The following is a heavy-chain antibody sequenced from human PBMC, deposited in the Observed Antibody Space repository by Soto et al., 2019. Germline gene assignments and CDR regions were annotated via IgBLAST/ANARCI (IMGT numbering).Heavy chain of an antibody. J-gene: IGHJ4*02. Sequence: GESLKISCAASGFTFSSYAMSWVRQAPGKGLEWVSAISGSGGSTYYADSVKGRFTISRDNSKNTLYLQMNSLRAEDTAVYYCAKDGIRFLEWLLYSGYFDYWGQGTLVTVSS. CDR1: GFTFSSYA. CDR3: AKDGIRFLEWLLYSGYFDY. V-gene: IGHV3-23*01. D-gene: IGHD3-3*01. CDR2: ISGSGGST.